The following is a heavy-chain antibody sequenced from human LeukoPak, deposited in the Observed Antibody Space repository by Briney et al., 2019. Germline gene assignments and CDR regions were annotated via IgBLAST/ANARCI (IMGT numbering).Heavy chain of an antibody. J-gene: IGHJ4*02. V-gene: IGHV3-7*01. D-gene: IGHD3-3*01. Sequence: GGSLRLSCAASGFTFSSYWMSWVRQAPGKGLEWVANIKQDGSEKYYVDSVKGRFTISRDNAKNSLYLQMNSLRAEDTAVYYCASLTNYDFWSGTVDYWGQGTLVTVSS. CDR1: GFTFSSYW. CDR2: IKQDGSEK. CDR3: ASLTNYDFWSGTVDY.